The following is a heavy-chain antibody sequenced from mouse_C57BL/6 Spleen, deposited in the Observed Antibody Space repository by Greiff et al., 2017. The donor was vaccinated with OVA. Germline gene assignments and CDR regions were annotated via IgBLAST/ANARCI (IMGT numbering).Heavy chain of an antibody. V-gene: IGHV1-18*01. J-gene: IGHJ4*01. CDR3: ARRGFTTVVPMDY. CDR1: GYTFTDYN. Sequence: EVQLQQSGPELVKPGASVKIPCKASGYTFTDYNMDWVKQSHGKSLEWIGDINPNNGGTIYNQKFKGKATLTVDKSSSTAYMELRSLTSADTAVYDCARRGFTTVVPMDYWGQGTSVTVSS. CDR2: INPNNGGT. D-gene: IGHD1-1*01.